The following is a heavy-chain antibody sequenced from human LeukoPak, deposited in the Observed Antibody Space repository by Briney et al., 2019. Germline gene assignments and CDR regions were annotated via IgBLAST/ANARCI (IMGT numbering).Heavy chain of an antibody. D-gene: IGHD5-12*01. V-gene: IGHV4-39*01. Sequence: SETLSLTCTVSGGSISSSSYYWGWIRQPPGKGLEWIGSIYYSGSTYYNPSLKSRVTISADTSKNQFSLKLSSVTAADTAVYYCARHHGYNYIIFDYWGQRTLVTVSS. CDR3: ARHHGYNYIIFDY. CDR2: IYYSGST. CDR1: GGSISSSSYY. J-gene: IGHJ4*02.